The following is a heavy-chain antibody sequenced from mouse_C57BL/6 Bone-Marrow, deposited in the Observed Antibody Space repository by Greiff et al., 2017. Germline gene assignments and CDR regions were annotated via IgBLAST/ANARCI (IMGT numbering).Heavy chain of an antibody. CDR3: ARDRPYYFDY. V-gene: IGHV5-4*01. J-gene: IGHJ2*01. CDR2: ISDGGSYT. Sequence: EVQLQESGGGLVKPGGSLKLSCAASGFTFSSYAMSWVRLTPEKRLEWVATISDGGSYTYYPDNVKGRFTISRDNAKNNLYLQMSHLKSEDTAMYYCARDRPYYFDYWGQGTTLTVSS. CDR1: GFTFSSYA.